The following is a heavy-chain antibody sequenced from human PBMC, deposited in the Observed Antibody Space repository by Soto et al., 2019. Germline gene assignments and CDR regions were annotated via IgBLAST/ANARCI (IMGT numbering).Heavy chain of an antibody. V-gene: IGHV3-74*01. J-gene: IGHJ4*02. CDR2: INSDGSST. CDR1: GFTFSSYC. CDR3: ASLGRYYDILTGYFDFDY. Sequence: GGSLRLSCAASGFTFSSYCMHCVRQAPGKGLVWVSRINSDGSSTSYADSVKGRFTISRDNAKNTLYLQMNSLRAEDTAVYYCASLGRYYDILTGYFDFDYWGQGTLVTVS. D-gene: IGHD3-9*01.